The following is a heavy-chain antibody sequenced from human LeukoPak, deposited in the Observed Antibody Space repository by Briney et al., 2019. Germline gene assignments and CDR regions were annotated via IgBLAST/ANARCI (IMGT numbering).Heavy chain of an antibody. V-gene: IGHV1-24*01. CDR2: FDPEDGET. Sequence: ASVKVSCKVSGYTLTELSMHWVRQAPGKGLEWMGGFDPEDGETIYAQKFQGRVTMTEDTSTDTAYMELSSLRAEDTAVYFCVRGYSFGPYGMDVWGQGTTVTVSS. CDR3: VRGYSFGPYGMDV. D-gene: IGHD2-15*01. CDR1: GYTLTELS. J-gene: IGHJ6*02.